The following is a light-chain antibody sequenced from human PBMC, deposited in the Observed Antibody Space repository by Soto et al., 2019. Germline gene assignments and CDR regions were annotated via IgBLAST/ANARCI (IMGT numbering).Light chain of an antibody. CDR1: QSVNTN. V-gene: IGKV3-15*01. CDR2: GAS. J-gene: IGKJ1*01. Sequence: EIVMTQSPATLSVSPGERAALSCRTSQSVNTNLAWYQQKPGQAPRLLIYGASTRATGIPARFSGSGSGTEFTLTISSLQSEDFAVYYCQQYNNWPPVTFGQGTKVEIK. CDR3: QQYNNWPPVT.